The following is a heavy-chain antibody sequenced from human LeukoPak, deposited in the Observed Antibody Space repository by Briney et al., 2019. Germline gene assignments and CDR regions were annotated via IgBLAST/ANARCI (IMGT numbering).Heavy chain of an antibody. J-gene: IGHJ4*02. V-gene: IGHV4-34*01. CDR1: GGSSSSYY. CDR3: ARDTVMGSY. CDR2: INHSGTT. Sequence: SETLSLTCVVYGGSSSSYYWNWIRQPPGKGLEWIGEINHSGTTTYNPSLKSRVTISVDTSKNQFSLKLSSVTAADTAVYYCARDTVMGSYWGQGTLVTVSS. D-gene: IGHD4-17*01.